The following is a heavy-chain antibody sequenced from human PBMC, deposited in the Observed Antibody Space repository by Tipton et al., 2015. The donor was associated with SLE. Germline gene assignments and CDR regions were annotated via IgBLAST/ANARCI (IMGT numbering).Heavy chain of an antibody. CDR2: INHDGST. Sequence: LSLTCAVYGGSYSTYFWSWVRQPPGKGLELIGEINHDGSTNYNPSLKSRVTISIDTSKNQVSLNLSSVTAADTAVYYCARAFGAAAGEDYWGRGTLVTVSS. CDR1: GGSYSTYF. D-gene: IGHD6-13*01. CDR3: ARAFGAAAGEDY. V-gene: IGHV4-34*01. J-gene: IGHJ4*02.